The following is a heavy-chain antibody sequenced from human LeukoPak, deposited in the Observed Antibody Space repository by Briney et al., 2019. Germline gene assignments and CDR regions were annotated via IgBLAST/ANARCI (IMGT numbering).Heavy chain of an antibody. CDR2: SYTSGSA. V-gene: IGHV4-61*02. D-gene: IGHD6-13*01. CDR3: ARVTIDSRSWYSMRYYFDY. CDR1: GVSINSCSYY. Sequence: KPAQTLSPTCTVSGVSINSCSYYWIWIRQPAGKGLEWIGRSYTSGSANYDPALKSRVTISVDTSKNQFSLKLSSVTAADTAVYYCARVTIDSRSWYSMRYYFDYWGQGTLVTVSS. J-gene: IGHJ4*02.